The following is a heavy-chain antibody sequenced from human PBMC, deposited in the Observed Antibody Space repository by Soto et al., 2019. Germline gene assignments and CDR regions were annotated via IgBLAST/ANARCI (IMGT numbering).Heavy chain of an antibody. CDR2: KWNGRNSE. CDR3: VTERRNYEFDY. Sequence: QVQLVESGGGVVQLGGSRELSGPAPGLPFSTLGMPWVGSSPGKGREWVAVKWNGRNSEDYADSVKGRFTISRDNSRNTLYLQMNSLRAEDTAMYYCVTERRNYEFDYWGQGILVTVSS. CDR1: GLPFSTLG. J-gene: IGHJ4*02. V-gene: IGHV3-33*01. D-gene: IGHD1-7*01.